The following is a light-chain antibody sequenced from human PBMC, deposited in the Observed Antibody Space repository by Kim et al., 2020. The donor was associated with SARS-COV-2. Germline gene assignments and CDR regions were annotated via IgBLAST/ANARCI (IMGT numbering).Light chain of an antibody. CDR3: ATWDDSLNGWV. J-gene: IGLJ3*02. Sequence: GQRVTISCSGSNSNIGSNTVNWYQQLPGTAPRLLIFDNNERPSGVPDRVSGSRSGTSASLAISGLQSDDEADYYCATWDDSLNGWVFGGGTKVTVL. V-gene: IGLV1-44*01. CDR1: NSNIGSNT. CDR2: DNN.